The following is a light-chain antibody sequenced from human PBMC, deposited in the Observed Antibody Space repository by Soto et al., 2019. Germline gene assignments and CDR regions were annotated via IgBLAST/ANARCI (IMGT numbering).Light chain of an antibody. V-gene: IGKV3-15*01. Sequence: EIAMTQSPATLSVSPGERATLSRRASQSVSSNLAWYQQKPGQAPRLLIYGASTRATGIPARFSGSGSGTEFTLAISSLQSEYFAVYYCQQYNNWPRTFDQVTKLEIK. CDR2: GAS. J-gene: IGKJ2*01. CDR3: QQYNNWPRT. CDR1: QSVSSN.